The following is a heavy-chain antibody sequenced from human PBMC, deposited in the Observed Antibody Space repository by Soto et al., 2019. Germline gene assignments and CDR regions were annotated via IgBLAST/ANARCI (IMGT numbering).Heavy chain of an antibody. Sequence: SGPTLVNPTETLTLTCTFSGFSLTSPGMCVSWIRQPPGKALEWLALIERDDDDKYYSTSLKTRLTISKDTRKNQVVLTMANVDPADTGTYYCARSIRGPRRFNGMDVWGQGTTVTVSS. V-gene: IGHV2-70*13. J-gene: IGHJ6*02. CDR2: IERDDDDK. CDR3: ARSIRGPRRFNGMDV. CDR1: GFSLTSPGMC. D-gene: IGHD1-20*01.